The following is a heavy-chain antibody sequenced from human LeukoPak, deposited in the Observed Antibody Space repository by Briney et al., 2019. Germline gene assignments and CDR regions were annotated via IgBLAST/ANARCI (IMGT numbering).Heavy chain of an antibody. D-gene: IGHD6-19*01. CDR1: EITVSSAY. Sequence: GGSLRLSCAAAPEITVSSAYMRWVRQPPGKRLEWVSLSYSIDSTYYADSVKGRFTISRDDSKNAVYLQMNSLRVDDTAVYYCARIHSRGREVMNWGQGTLVTVSS. CDR2: SYSIDST. J-gene: IGHJ4*02. CDR3: ARIHSRGREVMN. V-gene: IGHV3-53*01.